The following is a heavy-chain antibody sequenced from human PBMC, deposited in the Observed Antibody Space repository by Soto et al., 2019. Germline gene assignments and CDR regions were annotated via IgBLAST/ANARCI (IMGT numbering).Heavy chain of an antibody. J-gene: IGHJ4*02. CDR3: ARDRFATDEYSND. V-gene: IGHV3-11*01. D-gene: IGHD6-6*01. CDR2: ISSSGSTI. Sequence: GGSLRLSCAASGFTFSDYYMSWIRQAPGKGLEWVSYISSSGSTIYYADSVKGRFTISRDNAKNSLYLQMNSLRAEDTAVYYCARDRFATDEYSNDWGQGTLVTVSS. CDR1: GFTFSDYY.